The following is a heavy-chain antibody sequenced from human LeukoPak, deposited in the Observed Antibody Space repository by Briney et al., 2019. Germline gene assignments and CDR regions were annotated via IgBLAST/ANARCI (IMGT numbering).Heavy chain of an antibody. CDR3: ARGVPYGPSYEFFDY. CDR2: IYSSGST. CDR1: GGSISSYY. V-gene: IGHV4-4*07. J-gene: IGHJ4*02. Sequence: PSETLSLTCTVSGGSISSYYWSWIRQPAGKGLEWIGRIYSSGSTDYDPSLKSRLTMSVDTSKNQFSLKLSSVTAADTAVYYCARGVPYGPSYEFFDYWGQGTLVTVSS. D-gene: IGHD3-10*01.